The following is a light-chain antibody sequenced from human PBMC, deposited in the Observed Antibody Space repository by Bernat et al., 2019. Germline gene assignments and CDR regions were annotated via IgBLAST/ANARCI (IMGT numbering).Light chain of an antibody. Sequence: QSVLTQPPSVSGAPGQRVTISCTGSNSNFGAGYNVHWYHHLPGTAPKLLIYDNTNRPSGVPDRFSGSKSGTSASLAITGLQAEDEADYYCQSYDSSLSGWVFGGGTRLTVL. V-gene: IGLV1-40*01. CDR3: QSYDSSLSGWV. CDR1: NSNFGAGYN. J-gene: IGLJ3*02. CDR2: DNT.